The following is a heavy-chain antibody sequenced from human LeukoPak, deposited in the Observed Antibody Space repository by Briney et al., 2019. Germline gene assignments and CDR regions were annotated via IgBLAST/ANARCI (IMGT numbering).Heavy chain of an antibody. CDR3: ARDIVPIRFDY. V-gene: IGHV3-21*01. Sequence: GGSLRLSCAASGFTFGSYSMNWVRQAPGKGLEWVSSISSSSSYIYYADSVKGRFTISRDNAKNSLYLQMNSLRAEDTAVYYCARDIVPIRFDYWGQGTLVTVSS. D-gene: IGHD1-26*01. J-gene: IGHJ4*02. CDR1: GFTFGSYS. CDR2: ISSSSSYI.